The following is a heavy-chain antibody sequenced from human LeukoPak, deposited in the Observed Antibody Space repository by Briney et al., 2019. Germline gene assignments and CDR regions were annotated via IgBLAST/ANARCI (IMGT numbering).Heavy chain of an antibody. CDR1: GFTFSSYA. J-gene: IGHJ4*02. D-gene: IGHD3-3*01. V-gene: IGHV3-23*01. CDR2: ITSSGGSA. CDR3: ARDYPTFGVVTIFVY. Sequence: PGGSLRLSCAASGFTFSSYAMSWARQAPGKGLEWVSAITSSGGSAYYADSVKGRFTISRDNSKNTLYLQMNSLRAEDTAVYYCARDYPTFGVVTIFVYWGQGTLVSVSS.